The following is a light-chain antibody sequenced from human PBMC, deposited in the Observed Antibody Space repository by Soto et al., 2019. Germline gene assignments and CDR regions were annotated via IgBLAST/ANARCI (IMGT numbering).Light chain of an antibody. CDR3: SSYASSSSLRV. V-gene: IGLV2-14*01. CDR1: SSDVGGYSY. Sequence: QSVLTQPASVSGSPGQSITISCTGTSSDVGGYSYVSWYQQHPGKAPKLMIYGVSNRPSGVSNRLSGSKSGNTASLTISGLQAEDEADYYCSSYASSSSLRVFGGGTKLTVL. CDR2: GVS. J-gene: IGLJ3*02.